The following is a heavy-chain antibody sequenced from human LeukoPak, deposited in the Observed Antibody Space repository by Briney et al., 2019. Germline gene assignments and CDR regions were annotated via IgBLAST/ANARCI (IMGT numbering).Heavy chain of an antibody. CDR1: GFTFSSYTFSSYW. V-gene: IGHV3-7*01. J-gene: IGHJ4*02. CDR2: IKGDGSEK. Sequence: GGSLRLSCAASGFTFSSYTFSSYWMSRVRQAPGKGLEWVANIKGDGSEKYYVDSVKGRFTISRDNAKNSLYLQMNSLRAEDTAVYYCARDLGYCSGGTCYSADYFDYWGQGTLVTVSS. D-gene: IGHD2-15*01. CDR3: ARDLGYCSGGTCYSADYFDY.